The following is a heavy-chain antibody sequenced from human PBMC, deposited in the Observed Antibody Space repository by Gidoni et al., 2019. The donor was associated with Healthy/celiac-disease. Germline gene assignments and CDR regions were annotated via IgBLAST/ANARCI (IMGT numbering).Heavy chain of an antibody. Sequence: EVQLVESGGGLVKPGGSLRLSCAASGFTFSSYSMNWVRQAPGKGLEWVSSISSSSSYIYYADSVKGRFTISRDNAKNSLYLQMNSLRAEDTAVYYCARGKGWFGEGGVEDYWGQGTLVTVSS. CDR3: ARGKGWFGEGGVEDY. CDR1: GFTFSSYS. J-gene: IGHJ4*02. D-gene: IGHD3-10*01. CDR2: ISSSSSYI. V-gene: IGHV3-21*01.